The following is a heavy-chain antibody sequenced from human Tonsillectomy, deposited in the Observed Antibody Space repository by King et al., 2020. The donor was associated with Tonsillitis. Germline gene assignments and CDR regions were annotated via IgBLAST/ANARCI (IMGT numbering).Heavy chain of an antibody. CDR3: AIWIVM. CDR1: GFTFSSYA. D-gene: IGHD2/OR15-2a*01. Sequence: VQLVESGGGLVQPGGSLRLSCAASGFTFSSYAMNWVGQAPGKGLEWVSGISGSGDTTYYADSVKGRFNISRENSKNTLYLQMNSLRAEDTAVYYCAIWIVMRGQGPLVTVSS. CDR2: ISGSGDTT. J-gene: IGHJ4*02. V-gene: IGHV3-23*04.